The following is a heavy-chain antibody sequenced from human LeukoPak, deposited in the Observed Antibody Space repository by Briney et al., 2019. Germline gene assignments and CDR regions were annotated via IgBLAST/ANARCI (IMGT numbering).Heavy chain of an antibody. V-gene: IGHV3-23*01. CDR1: GFTFSSYA. Sequence: GGSLRLSCAASGFTFSSYAMSWVRQAPGKGLEWVSTISGSNTYYADSVKGRFTISRDNSKNTLYLQMNSLRAEDTAVYYCAKKPGGGQQQLIHYFDYWGQGTLVTVSS. D-gene: IGHD6-13*01. CDR2: ISGSNT. J-gene: IGHJ4*02. CDR3: AKKPGGGQQQLIHYFDY.